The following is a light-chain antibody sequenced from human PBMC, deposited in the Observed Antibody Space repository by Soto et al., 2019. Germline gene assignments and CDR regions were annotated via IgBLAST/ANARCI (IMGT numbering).Light chain of an antibody. Sequence: QSVLTQPASVSGSPGQSITISCSGTSRDVGAHDFVSWYQHHPDKAPKVIIFEVTKRPSGVSNRFSGSKTGNTASLTISGLQAEDEADYYCNSYTLSKTVIFGGGTQLTVL. V-gene: IGLV2-14*01. CDR2: EVT. CDR3: NSYTLSKTVI. CDR1: SRDVGAHDF. J-gene: IGLJ2*01.